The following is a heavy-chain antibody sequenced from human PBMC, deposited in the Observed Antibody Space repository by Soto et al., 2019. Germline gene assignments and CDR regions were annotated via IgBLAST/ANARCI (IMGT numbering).Heavy chain of an antibody. J-gene: IGHJ6*02. Sequence: QVQLVESGGGLVKPGGSLRLSCAASGFTFSDYYMSWIRQAPGKGLEWVSYISSSSSYTNYADSVKGRFTISRDNAKNSLYLQMNSLRAEDTAVYYCAKIVVVPADMQYSYYYYGMDVWGQGTTVTVSS. D-gene: IGHD2-2*01. V-gene: IGHV3-11*05. CDR1: GFTFSDYY. CDR3: AKIVVVPADMQYSYYYYGMDV. CDR2: ISSSSSYT.